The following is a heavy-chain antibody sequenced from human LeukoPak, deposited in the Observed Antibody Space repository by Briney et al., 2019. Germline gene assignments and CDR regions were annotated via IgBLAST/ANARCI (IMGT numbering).Heavy chain of an antibody. D-gene: IGHD2-8*01. CDR1: RFTFSSYE. V-gene: IGHV3-48*03. Sequence: GGSLRLSCAASRFTFSSYEMNWVRQAPGKGLEWISYISGSGIKHYADSVKGRFTISRDNAKYSLYLQMNSLRVEDTAVYYCAREDTGVAFDIWGQGTTVTV. J-gene: IGHJ3*02. CDR3: AREDTGVAFDI. CDR2: ISGSGIK.